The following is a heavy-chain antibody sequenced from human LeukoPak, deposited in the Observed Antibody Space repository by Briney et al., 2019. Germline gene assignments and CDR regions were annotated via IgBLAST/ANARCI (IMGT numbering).Heavy chain of an antibody. CDR3: ARVSGGGNYFDY. D-gene: IGHD3-16*01. CDR2: ISYDGSNK. CDR1: GFTFSSYA. V-gene: IGHV3-30*01. J-gene: IGHJ4*02. Sequence: SGRSLRLSCAASGFTFSSYAMHWVRQAPGKGLEWVAVISYDGSNKYYADSVKGRFTISRDNSKNTLYLQMNSLRAEDTAVYYCARVSGGGNYFDYWGQGTLVTVSS.